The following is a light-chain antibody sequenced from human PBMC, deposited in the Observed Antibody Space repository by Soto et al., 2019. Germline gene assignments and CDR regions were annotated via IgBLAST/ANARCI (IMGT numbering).Light chain of an antibody. V-gene: IGKV3-15*01. J-gene: IGKJ4*01. CDR2: AAS. CDR3: QQYDRSPVT. CDR1: QSVTTN. Sequence: EVVMTQSPASLSVSPGERVTFSCRARQSVTTNLAWYQHKPGQSPRLLISAASSGASGIPPRFSGSGSGTEFTLTIDRLQSADFAIYSCQQYDRSPVTFGEGTQVEIK.